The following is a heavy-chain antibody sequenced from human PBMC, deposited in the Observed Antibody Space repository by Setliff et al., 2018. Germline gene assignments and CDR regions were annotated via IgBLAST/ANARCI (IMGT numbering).Heavy chain of an antibody. CDR3: AREGPSMVTAPGRSGYVD. CDR2: IIPMFGTP. Sequence: GASVKVSCKASGDSFSNYAISWVRQAPGQGLEWMGGIIPMFGTPAYTQKFQDRVTITTDESTSTVYMELSSLRSEDTAVYYCAREGPSMVTAPGRSGYVDWGQGTLVTVSS. CDR1: GDSFSNYA. D-gene: IGHD3-22*01. J-gene: IGHJ4*02. V-gene: IGHV1-69*05.